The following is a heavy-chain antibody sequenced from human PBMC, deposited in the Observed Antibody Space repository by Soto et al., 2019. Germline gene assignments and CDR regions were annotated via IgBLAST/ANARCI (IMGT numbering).Heavy chain of an antibody. CDR2: VIPIFNST. J-gene: IGHJ4*02. CDR1: GSRFSNYV. CDR3: AREGRGKKAGYNGLVSLGY. V-gene: IGHV1-69*06. Sequence: QVQLVQSGAEVKTPGSSLKVSCTVSGSRFSNYVISWVQQAPGHGLEWLGRVIPIFNSTQYAQRFQGRVTIPADKSTNTACLELSSLRSDDTAVYYCAREGRGKKAGYNGLVSLGYWGQGTLVTVSS. D-gene: IGHD2-2*02.